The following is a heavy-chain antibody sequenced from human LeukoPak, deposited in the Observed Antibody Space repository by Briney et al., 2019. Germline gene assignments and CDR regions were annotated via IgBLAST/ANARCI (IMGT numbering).Heavy chain of an antibody. Sequence: PSETLSLTCAVYGGSFSGYCWSWIRQPPGKGLEWIGEINHSGSTNYNPSLKSRVTISVDTSKNQFSLKLSSVTAADTAVYYCARDKPTVVTRIGAFDYWGQGTLVTVSS. D-gene: IGHD4-23*01. CDR2: INHSGST. CDR3: ARDKPTVVTRIGAFDY. J-gene: IGHJ4*02. V-gene: IGHV4-34*01. CDR1: GGSFSGYC.